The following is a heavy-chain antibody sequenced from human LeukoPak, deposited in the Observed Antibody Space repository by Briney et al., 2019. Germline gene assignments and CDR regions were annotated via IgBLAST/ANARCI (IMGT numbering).Heavy chain of an antibody. Sequence: SETLSLTCAVYGGSFNGYYWSWIRQPPGKGLEWIGEINHSGSTNYNPSLKSRVTISVDTSKNQFSLKLSSVTAADTAVYYCASFRGVQGAKRRFDPWGQGTLVTVSS. CDR3: ASFRGVQGAKRRFDP. V-gene: IGHV4-34*01. CDR1: GGSFNGYY. CDR2: INHSGST. J-gene: IGHJ5*02. D-gene: IGHD3-10*01.